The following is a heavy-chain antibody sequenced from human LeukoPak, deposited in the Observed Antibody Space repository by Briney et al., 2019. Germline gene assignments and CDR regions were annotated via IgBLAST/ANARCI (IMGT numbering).Heavy chain of an antibody. CDR1: GGSISSGGYY. D-gene: IGHD2-2*02. V-gene: IGHV4-30-2*01. CDR3: AVDIVVVPAAITEYFQH. CDR2: IYHSGST. Sequence: PSETLSLTCTVSGGSISSGGYYWSWIRQPPGKGLEWIGYIYHSGSTYYNPSLKSRVTISVDRSKNQFSLKLSSVTAADTAVYYCAVDIVVVPAAITEYFQHWGQGTLVTVSS. J-gene: IGHJ1*01.